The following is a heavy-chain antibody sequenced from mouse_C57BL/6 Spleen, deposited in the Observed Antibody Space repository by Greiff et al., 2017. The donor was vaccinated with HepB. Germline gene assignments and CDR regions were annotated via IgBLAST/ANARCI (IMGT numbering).Heavy chain of an antibody. Sequence: VQLQQPGAELVKPGASVKMSCKASGYTFTSYWITWVKQRPGQGLEWIGDIYPGSGSTNYNEKFKSKATLTVDTSSSTAYMQLSSLTSEDSAVYYCARGYDGSSHYAMDYWGQGTSVTVSS. V-gene: IGHV1-55*01. CDR1: GYTFTSYW. CDR3: ARGYDGSSHYAMDY. CDR2: IYPGSGST. J-gene: IGHJ4*01. D-gene: IGHD1-1*01.